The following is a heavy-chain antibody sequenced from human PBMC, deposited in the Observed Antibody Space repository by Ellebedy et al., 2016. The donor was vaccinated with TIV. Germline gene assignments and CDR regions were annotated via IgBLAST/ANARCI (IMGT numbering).Heavy chain of an antibody. CDR2: INPKNGGT. Sequence: AASVKVSCKASGYTFTGYYIHWARQAPGQGLEWMGWINPKNGGTNYAQKFQGRGTMTRETSISTAYMELSWLRSDDTAVYYCARDGACGGDCYGDNYWGQGSLVTVSS. CDR3: ARDGACGGDCYGDNY. V-gene: IGHV1-2*02. D-gene: IGHD2-21*02. CDR1: GYTFTGYY. J-gene: IGHJ4*02.